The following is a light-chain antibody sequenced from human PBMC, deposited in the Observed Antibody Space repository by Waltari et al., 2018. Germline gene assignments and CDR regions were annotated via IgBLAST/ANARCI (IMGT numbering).Light chain of an antibody. V-gene: IGKV3-20*01. CDR3: QRYGSSSVT. CDR1: QSVNSSY. J-gene: IGKJ2*01. CDR2: GAS. Sequence: EIVLTPSPGTLSLSPGERATLSCRASQSVNSSYLAWYQQKPGQAPRLLIYGASSRATGIPDRFSGGGSGTDFTLTISRLEPEDFAVYYCQRYGSSSVTFGQGTKLEIK.